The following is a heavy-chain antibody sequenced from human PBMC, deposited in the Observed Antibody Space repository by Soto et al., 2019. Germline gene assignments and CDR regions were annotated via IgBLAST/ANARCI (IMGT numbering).Heavy chain of an antibody. CDR1: GGSFSGYY. CDR2: INHSGST. CDR3: ARGPPYYYYGMDV. V-gene: IGHV4-34*01. J-gene: IGHJ6*02. Sequence: QVQLQQWGAGLLKPSETLSLTCAVYGGSFSGYYWSWIRQPPGKGLEWIGEINHSGSTNYNPSLNSRVTISVDTSKNQFSLKLSSVTAADTAVYYCARGPPYYYYGMDVWGQGTTVTVSS.